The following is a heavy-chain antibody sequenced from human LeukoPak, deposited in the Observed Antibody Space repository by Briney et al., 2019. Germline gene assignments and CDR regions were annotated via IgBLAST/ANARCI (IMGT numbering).Heavy chain of an antibody. CDR1: GFTFSSYA. V-gene: IGHV3-64*02. CDR3: ARMSPYCSNGVCSWVDY. D-gene: IGHD2-8*01. J-gene: IGHJ4*02. CDR2: ISSNGGGT. Sequence: GGSLRLSCAASGFTFSSYAMHWVRQAPGKGLEYVSAISSNGGGTYYADSVKGRFTISRVNSKNTLYLQMGSLRAEDMAVYYCARMSPYCSNGVCSWVDYWGQGTLVTVSS.